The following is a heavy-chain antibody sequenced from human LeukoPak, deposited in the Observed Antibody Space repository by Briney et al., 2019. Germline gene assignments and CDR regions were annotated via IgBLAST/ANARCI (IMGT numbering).Heavy chain of an antibody. CDR2: IYYSGST. V-gene: IGHV4-59*01. CDR3: ARARGAVAIDY. Sequence: PSETLSLTCTASGGSISSYYWSWVRQPPGKGLEWIGYIYYSGSTNYNPSLKSRVTISVDTSKNQFSLKLSSVTAADTAVYSCARARGAVAIDYWGQGTLVTVSS. CDR1: GGSISSYY. D-gene: IGHD6-19*01. J-gene: IGHJ4*02.